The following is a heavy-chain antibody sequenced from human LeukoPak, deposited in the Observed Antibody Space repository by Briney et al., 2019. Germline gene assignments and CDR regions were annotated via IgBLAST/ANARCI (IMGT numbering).Heavy chain of an antibody. J-gene: IGHJ4*02. CDR2: TKQDGSEK. Sequence: PGGSLRLSCAASGGSGFTFSTYWMSWVRQAPGKGLEWVADTKQDGSEKYYVDSVKGRFTISRDNAQNSLYLQMNSLRAEDTAVYYCAKHWSRGRDYWGQGTLVTVSS. D-gene: IGHD3-16*01. CDR3: AKHWSRGRDY. CDR1: GGSGFTFSTYW. V-gene: IGHV3-7*01.